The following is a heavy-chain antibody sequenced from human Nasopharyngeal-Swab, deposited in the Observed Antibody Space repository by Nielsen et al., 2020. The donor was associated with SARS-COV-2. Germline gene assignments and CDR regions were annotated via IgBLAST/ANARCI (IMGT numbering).Heavy chain of an antibody. Sequence: ASVKVSCKASGYTFTSYGISWVRQAPGQGLEWMGWISAYNGNTNYAQKLQGRVTMTTDTSTSTAYMELRSLRSDDTAAYYCATGSGWYDRRHWYFDLWGRGTLVTVSS. J-gene: IGHJ2*01. D-gene: IGHD6-19*01. CDR1: GYTFTSYG. CDR2: ISAYNGNT. V-gene: IGHV1-18*01. CDR3: ATGSGWYDRRHWYFDL.